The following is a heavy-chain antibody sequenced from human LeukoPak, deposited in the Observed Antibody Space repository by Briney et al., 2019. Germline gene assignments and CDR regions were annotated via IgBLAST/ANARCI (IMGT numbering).Heavy chain of an antibody. Sequence: SETLSLTCAVSGYSISSGYYWGWIRQPPGKGLEWIGSIYHSGSTYYNPSLKSRVTISVDTSKNQFSLKLSSVTAADTSVYYCARDDYVRLDPWGQGTLVTVSS. CDR3: ARDDYVRLDP. V-gene: IGHV4-38-2*02. J-gene: IGHJ5*02. CDR1: GYSISSGYY. CDR2: IYHSGST. D-gene: IGHD4-17*01.